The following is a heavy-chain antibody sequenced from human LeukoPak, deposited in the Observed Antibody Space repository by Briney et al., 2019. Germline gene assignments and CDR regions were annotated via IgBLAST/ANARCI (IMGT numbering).Heavy chain of an antibody. CDR3: AKDRPNYYGSNGHYYKLNGDC. D-gene: IGHD3-22*01. CDR2: ITSSGAAT. Sequence: GGSLRLSCAASGFTFSSYAMSWVRQAPGKGLEWVSSITSSGAATYYADSVKGRFTISRDNSDNTLYLQMNSLRAEDTAVYYCAKDRPNYYGSNGHYYKLNGDCWGRGTLVTVSS. V-gene: IGHV3-23*01. CDR1: GFTFSSYA. J-gene: IGHJ4*02.